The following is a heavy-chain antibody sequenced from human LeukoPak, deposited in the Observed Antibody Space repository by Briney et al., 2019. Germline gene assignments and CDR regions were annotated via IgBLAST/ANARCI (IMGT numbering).Heavy chain of an antibody. V-gene: IGHV1-46*01. CDR2: INPSGGST. CDR1: GYTFTSYY. D-gene: IGHD3-22*01. Sequence: ASVKVSCKASGYTFTSYYMHWVRQAPGQGLEWMGIINPSGGSTSYARKFQGRVTMTRDMSTSTVYMELSSLRSEDTAVYYCARLLQQDAFGIWGQGTMVTVSS. CDR3: ARLLQQDAFGI. J-gene: IGHJ3*02.